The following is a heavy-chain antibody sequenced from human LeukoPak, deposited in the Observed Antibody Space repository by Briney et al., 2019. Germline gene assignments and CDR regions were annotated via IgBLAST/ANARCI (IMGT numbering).Heavy chain of an antibody. CDR2: IYQSGST. V-gene: IGHV4-39*07. CDR3: ARGAYSSGWHWFDP. Sequence: PSETLSLTCTVSGGSISSSSYYWGWIRQPPGKGLEWLGTIYQSGSTYYNPSLKSRVTISVDKSQSQFSLRLTSVTAADTAVYYCARGAYSSGWHWFDPWGQGTLVTVSS. CDR1: GGSISSSSYY. J-gene: IGHJ5*02. D-gene: IGHD6-19*01.